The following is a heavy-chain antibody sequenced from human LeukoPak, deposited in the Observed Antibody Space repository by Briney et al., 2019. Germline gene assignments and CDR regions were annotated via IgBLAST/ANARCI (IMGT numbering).Heavy chain of an antibody. V-gene: IGHV3-30*03. Sequence: GGSLRLSCAASGFSLSDFGTHWVRQAPGKGLEWVAVMSSDERNQYYADSVQGRFTLSRDNSRNTLFLQMNSLRVEDAAVYYCAIGGLTTIDYWGQGTLVAVSS. D-gene: IGHD2-21*02. CDR2: MSSDERNQ. CDR1: GFSLSDFG. J-gene: IGHJ4*02. CDR3: AIGGLTTIDY.